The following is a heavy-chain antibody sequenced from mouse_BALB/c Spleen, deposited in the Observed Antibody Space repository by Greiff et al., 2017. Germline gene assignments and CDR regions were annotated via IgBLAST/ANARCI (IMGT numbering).Heavy chain of an antibody. D-gene: IGHD2-1*01. J-gene: IGHJ4*01. V-gene: IGHV1-5*01. Sequence: VQLQQSGTVLARPGASVKMSCKASGYSFTSYWMHWVKQRPGQGLEWIGAIYPGNSDASYNQKFKGKAKLTAVTSASTAYMELSSLTNEDSAVYYCTRRGNQDAMDYWGQGTSVTVSS. CDR3: TRRGNQDAMDY. CDR2: IYPGNSDA. CDR1: GYSFTSYW.